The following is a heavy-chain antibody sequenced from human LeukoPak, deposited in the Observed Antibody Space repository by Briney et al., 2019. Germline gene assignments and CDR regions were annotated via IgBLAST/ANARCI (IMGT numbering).Heavy chain of an antibody. CDR3: ARDWAQRYSAGV. CDR1: GGTFISYA. J-gene: IGHJ4*02. Sequence: SVTVSFKASGGTFISYAISWVRQAPGQGLEWMGGIIPIFGTANYAQKFQGRVTITADKSTSTPYMELSSLRSEDTAVYYCARDWAQRYSAGVWGQGTLVTVSA. V-gene: IGHV1-69*06. CDR2: IIPIFGTA. D-gene: IGHD2-15*01.